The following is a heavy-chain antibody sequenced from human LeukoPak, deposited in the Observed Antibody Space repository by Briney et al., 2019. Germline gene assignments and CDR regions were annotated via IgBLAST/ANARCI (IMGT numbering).Heavy chain of an antibody. D-gene: IGHD1-7*01. CDR2: IWYDGSNK. V-gene: IGHV3-33*01. Sequence: GRSLRLSCAASGFTFSSYGMHWVRQAPGKGLEWVAVIWYDGSNKYYADSVKGRFTISRDNSKNTLYLQMNSLRAEDTAVYYCARGLAKGTGTMSLGSLHYYYYMDVWGKGTTVTVSS. J-gene: IGHJ6*03. CDR1: GFTFSSYG. CDR3: ARGLAKGTGTMSLGSLHYYYYMDV.